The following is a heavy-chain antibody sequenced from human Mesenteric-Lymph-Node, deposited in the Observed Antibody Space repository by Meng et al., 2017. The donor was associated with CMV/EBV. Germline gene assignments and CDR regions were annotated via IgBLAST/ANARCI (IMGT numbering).Heavy chain of an antibody. V-gene: IGHV3-13*01. Sequence: GESLKISCAASGFTFSNYDMHWVRQVPGKGLEWVSVIGTAGDTSYPGSVKGRFTISRENAKSSFYLQMSSLSAGDTAIYYCARGRGFAELSDALDIWGPGTMVTVSS. D-gene: IGHD3-10*01. CDR2: IGTAGDT. CDR1: GFTFSNYD. CDR3: ARGRGFAELSDALDI. J-gene: IGHJ3*02.